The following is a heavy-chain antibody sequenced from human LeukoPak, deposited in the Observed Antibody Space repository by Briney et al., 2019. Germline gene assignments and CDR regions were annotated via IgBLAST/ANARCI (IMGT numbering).Heavy chain of an antibody. J-gene: IGHJ6*03. CDR2: ISDTGTT. Sequence: PSETLSLTCTVSGDSITPYYWSWLRQSPGGSLEYIGFISDTGTTNYSPSLRGRVSISVDTSKSQFSLKLKSVTAADSAIYYCTRTFTGAHYYYIPVWGAGTTVTVSS. D-gene: IGHD7-27*01. CDR3: TRTFTGAHYYYIPV. V-gene: IGHV4-59*08. CDR1: GDSITPYY.